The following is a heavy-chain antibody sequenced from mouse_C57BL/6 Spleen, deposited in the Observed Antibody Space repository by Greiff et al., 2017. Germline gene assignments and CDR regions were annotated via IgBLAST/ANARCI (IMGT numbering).Heavy chain of an antibody. V-gene: IGHV5-17*01. CDR2: ISSGSSTI. CDR1: GFTFSDYG. D-gene: IGHD1-1*01. Sequence: EVQLVESGGGLVKPGGSLKLSCAASGFTFSDYGMHWVRQAPEKGLEWVAYISSGSSTIYYADTVKGRFTISRDNAKNTLFLQKTSLGSEDTAMYYCARRHCGSIWWYFDYWGQGTSLTVSS. J-gene: IGHJ2*02. CDR3: ARRHCGSIWWYFDY.